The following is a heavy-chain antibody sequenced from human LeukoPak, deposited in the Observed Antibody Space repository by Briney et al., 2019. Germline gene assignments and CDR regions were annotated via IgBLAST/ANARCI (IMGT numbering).Heavy chain of an antibody. J-gene: IGHJ4*02. CDR1: GFTVSSNY. D-gene: IGHD6-13*01. V-gene: IGHV3-53*01. CDR3: ARGARGAAGRFDS. CDR2: IYSGGST. Sequence: GGSLRLSCAASGFTVSSNYMSCVRQAPGKGLEWVSVIYSGGSTYYADSVKGRFTISRDSSKNTLYLQMNSLRAEDTAVYYCARGARGAAGRFDSWGQGTLVTVSS.